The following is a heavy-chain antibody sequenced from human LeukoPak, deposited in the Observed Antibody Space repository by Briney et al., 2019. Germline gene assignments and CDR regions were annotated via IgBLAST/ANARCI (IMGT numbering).Heavy chain of an antibody. Sequence: SETLSLTCTVSGGSISSSSYYWGWIRQPPGKGLEWIGSIYCSGSTYYNPSLKSRVTISVDTSKNQFSLKLSSVTAADTAVYYCARVQGYSYALNWFDPWGQGTLVTVSS. V-gene: IGHV4-39*07. D-gene: IGHD5-18*01. J-gene: IGHJ5*02. CDR1: GGSISSSSYY. CDR2: IYCSGST. CDR3: ARVQGYSYALNWFDP.